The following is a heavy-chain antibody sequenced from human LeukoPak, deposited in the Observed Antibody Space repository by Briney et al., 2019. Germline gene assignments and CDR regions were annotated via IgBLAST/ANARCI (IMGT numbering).Heavy chain of an antibody. CDR3: ARYFDSSGYYYFDY. Sequence: GGSLRLSCAASGFTFSTYWMHWVRQAPGKGLEWVSGINWNGGSTGYVDSVKGRFTISRDNAKNSLYVQMNSLRAEDTALYYCARYFDSSGYYYFDYWGQGTLVTVSS. CDR1: GFTFSTYW. D-gene: IGHD3-22*01. J-gene: IGHJ4*02. CDR2: INWNGGST. V-gene: IGHV3-20*04.